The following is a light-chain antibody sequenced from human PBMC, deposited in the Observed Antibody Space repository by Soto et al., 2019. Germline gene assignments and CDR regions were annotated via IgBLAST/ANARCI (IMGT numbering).Light chain of an antibody. J-gene: IGLJ3*02. Sequence: QSALTQPASVSGSPGQSITISCTGTSSDVGAYNYVSWYQQHPGKAPKLMISEVRNRPSGVSNRFSGSKSGNTASLTISGIQAEDEADYYCSSYTSSSTLVFGGGTKLTVL. V-gene: IGLV2-14*01. CDR3: SSYTSSSTLV. CDR1: SSDVGAYNY. CDR2: EVR.